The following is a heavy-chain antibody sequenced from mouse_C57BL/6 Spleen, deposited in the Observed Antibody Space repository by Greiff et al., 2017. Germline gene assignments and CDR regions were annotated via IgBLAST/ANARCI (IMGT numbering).Heavy chain of an antibody. Sequence: EVQRVESGAGLVKPGGSLKLSCAASGFTFSSYAMSWVRQTPEKRLEWVAYISRGGDYIYYADTVKGRFTMSRDNAMNTLYLHMSSLKSEDTAMYYWTVYYGNYAYAMGDWGQGTSVTVSS. CDR2: ISRGGDYI. D-gene: IGHD2-1*01. CDR1: GFTFSSYA. CDR3: TVYYGNYAYAMGD. J-gene: IGHJ4*01. V-gene: IGHV5-9-1*02.